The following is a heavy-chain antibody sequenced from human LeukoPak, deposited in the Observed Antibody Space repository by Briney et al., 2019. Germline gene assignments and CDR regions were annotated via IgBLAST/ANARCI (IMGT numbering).Heavy chain of an antibody. CDR1: GFTFSSYA. Sequence: PGGSLRLSCAASGFTFSSYAMSWVRQAPGKGLEWVSAISGSGGSTYYADSVKGRFTISRGNSKNTLYLQMNSLRADDTALYYCAKDWELLPASDDAFDIWGQGTMVTVSS. CDR3: AKDWELLPASDDAFDI. V-gene: IGHV3-23*01. D-gene: IGHD1-26*01. J-gene: IGHJ3*02. CDR2: ISGSGGST.